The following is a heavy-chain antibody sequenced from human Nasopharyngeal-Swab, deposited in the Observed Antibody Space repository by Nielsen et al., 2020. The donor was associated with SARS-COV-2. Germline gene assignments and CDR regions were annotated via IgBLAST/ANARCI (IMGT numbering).Heavy chain of an antibody. CDR2: IYYSGST. V-gene: IGHV4-59*01. Sequence: WIRQPPGKGLEWIGYIYYSGSTNYNPSLKSRVTISADTPKNQFSLKLSSVTAADTAVYYCARVWGATCLNWGQGTLVTVSS. CDR3: ARVWGATCLN. D-gene: IGHD1-26*01. J-gene: IGHJ4*02.